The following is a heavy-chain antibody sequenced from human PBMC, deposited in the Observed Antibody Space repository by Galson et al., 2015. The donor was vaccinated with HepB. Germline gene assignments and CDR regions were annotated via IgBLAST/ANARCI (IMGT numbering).Heavy chain of an antibody. Sequence: SLRLSCAASGFTFDDYAMHWVRHAPGKGLEWVSGISWNSGSMVYADSVRGRFTISRDNAKNSLYLQMNSLRPEDTAFYYCAKAVGQTNYYYYMDVWGKGTTVTVSS. CDR2: ISWNSGSM. V-gene: IGHV3-9*01. CDR3: AKAVGQTNYYYYMDV. J-gene: IGHJ6*03. CDR1: GFTFDDYA. D-gene: IGHD1/OR15-1a*01.